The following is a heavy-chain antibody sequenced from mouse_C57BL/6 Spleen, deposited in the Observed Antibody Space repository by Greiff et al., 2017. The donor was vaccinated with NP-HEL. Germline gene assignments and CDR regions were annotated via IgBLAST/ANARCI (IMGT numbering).Heavy chain of an antibody. Sequence: EVNLVESGAELVKPGASVKLSCTASGFNIKDYYMHWVKQRTEQGLEWIGRIDPEDGETKYAPKFQGKATITADTSSNTAYLQLSSLTSEDTAVYYCARGIGANYYGSSWGFAYWGQGTLVTVSA. CDR3: ARGIGANYYGSSWGFAY. D-gene: IGHD1-1*01. CDR2: IDPEDGET. CDR1: GFNIKDYY. V-gene: IGHV14-2*01. J-gene: IGHJ3*01.